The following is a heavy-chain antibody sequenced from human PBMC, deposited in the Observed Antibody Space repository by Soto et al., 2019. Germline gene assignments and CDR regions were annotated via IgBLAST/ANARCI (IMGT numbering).Heavy chain of an antibody. D-gene: IGHD6-19*01. CDR1: GGTFSSYA. CDR3: AREGYHGAVAGMGFDY. V-gene: IGHV1-69*12. J-gene: IGHJ4*02. Sequence: QVQLVQSGAEVKKPGSSVKVSCKASGGTFSSYAISWVRQAPGQGLEWMGGIIPIFGTANYAQKFQGRVTITADESTSTAYMELSSLKSEDTAVYYCAREGYHGAVAGMGFDYWGQGTLVTVSS. CDR2: IIPIFGTA.